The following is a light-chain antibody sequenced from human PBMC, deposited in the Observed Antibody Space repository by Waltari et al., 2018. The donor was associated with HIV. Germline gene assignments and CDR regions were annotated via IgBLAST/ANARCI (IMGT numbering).Light chain of an antibody. CDR1: NIGTKS. J-gene: IGLJ2*01. CDR2: HDN. Sequence: SYVLTQPPSVSVAPGKTATITCGGDNIGTKSVQWYQPRPGQAPVLVVYHDNNRPSGVPERFSGSNSGDTATLTISRVEAGDEADYYCQAWYHSDDPIFFGGGTQLTVL. V-gene: IGLV3-21*03. CDR3: QAWYHSDDPIF.